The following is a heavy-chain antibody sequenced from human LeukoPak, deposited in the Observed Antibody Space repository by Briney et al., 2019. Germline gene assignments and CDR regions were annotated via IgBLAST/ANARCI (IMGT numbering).Heavy chain of an antibody. CDR3: ANDRADPDSSGYFLFDY. V-gene: IGHV3-30*02. J-gene: IGHJ4*02. D-gene: IGHD3-22*01. CDR2: IRYDGSNK. CDR1: GFTFSSYG. Sequence: GGSLRLSCAASGFTFSSYGMHWVRQAPGKGLEWVAFIRYDGSNKYYADSVKGRFTISRDNSKNTLYLQMNSLRAEDTAVYYCANDRADPDSSGYFLFDYWGQGTLVTVPS.